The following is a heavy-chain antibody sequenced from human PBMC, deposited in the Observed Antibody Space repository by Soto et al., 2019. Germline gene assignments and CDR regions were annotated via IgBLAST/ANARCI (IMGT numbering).Heavy chain of an antibody. CDR3: ARGIATGQLDP. D-gene: IGHD2-15*01. Sequence: QVQLVQSGAEVKKPGASVKISCKASGYTFTRYTMNWVRQAPGQRLEWMGWINPDNGNTKSSQKFQDRVIITRDTPAGTAYMDLSILRSEDTAVYYCARGIATGQLDPWGQGTLVTVSS. CDR2: INPDNGNT. J-gene: IGHJ5*02. CDR1: GYTFTRYT. V-gene: IGHV1-3*01.